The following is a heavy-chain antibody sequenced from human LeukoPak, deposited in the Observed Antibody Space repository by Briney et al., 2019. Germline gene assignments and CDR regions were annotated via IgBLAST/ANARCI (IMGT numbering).Heavy chain of an antibody. Sequence: SETLSLTCTVSGGSISSYYWSWIRQPPGKGLDWIGYIYYSGSTNYNPSLKSRVTISVDTSKNQFSLKLSSVTAADTAVYYCAKTGYGDGAFDIWGQGTMVNVSS. CDR3: AKTGYGDGAFDI. V-gene: IGHV4-59*01. CDR2: IYYSGST. D-gene: IGHD4-17*01. J-gene: IGHJ3*02. CDR1: GGSISSYY.